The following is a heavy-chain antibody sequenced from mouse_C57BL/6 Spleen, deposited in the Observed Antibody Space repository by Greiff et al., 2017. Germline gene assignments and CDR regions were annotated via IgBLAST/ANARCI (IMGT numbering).Heavy chain of an antibody. J-gene: IGHJ3*01. CDR1: GYAFSSSW. CDR3: ARGSHYGNY. Sequence: QVQLQQSGPELVKPGASVKISCKASGYAFSSSWMNWVKQRPGKGLEWIGRIYPGDGDTNYNGKFKGKATLTADKSSSTAYMQLSGLTSGDSAVYFCARGSHYGNYWGQGTLVTVSA. V-gene: IGHV1-82*01. D-gene: IGHD2-1*01. CDR2: IYPGDGDT.